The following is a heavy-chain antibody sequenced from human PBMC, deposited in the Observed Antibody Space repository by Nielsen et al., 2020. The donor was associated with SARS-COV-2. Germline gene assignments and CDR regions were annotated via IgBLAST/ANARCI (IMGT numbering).Heavy chain of an antibody. CDR2: ISYDGSNK. Sequence: GESLKISCAASGFTFSSYGMHWVRQAPGKGLEWVAVISYDGSNKYYADSVKGRFTISRDNSKNTLYLQMNSLRAEDTAVYYCARDRIFGVVFGAFDIWGQGTMVTVSS. J-gene: IGHJ3*02. D-gene: IGHD3-3*01. CDR1: GFTFSSYG. V-gene: IGHV3-33*05. CDR3: ARDRIFGVVFGAFDI.